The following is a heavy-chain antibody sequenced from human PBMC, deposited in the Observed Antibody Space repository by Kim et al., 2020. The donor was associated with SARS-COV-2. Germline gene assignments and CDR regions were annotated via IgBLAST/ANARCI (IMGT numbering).Heavy chain of an antibody. CDR3: ASSDYGDYELVDY. D-gene: IGHD4-17*01. V-gene: IGHV4-34*01. Sequence: YNPSRKSRVTISIDTSKNQYSRKRSSVTAADTAVYYCASSDYGDYELVDYWGQGTLVTVSS. J-gene: IGHJ4*02.